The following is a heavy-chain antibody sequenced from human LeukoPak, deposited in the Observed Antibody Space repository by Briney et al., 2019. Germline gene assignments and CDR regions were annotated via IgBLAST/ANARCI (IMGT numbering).Heavy chain of an antibody. CDR1: GGTFSSYA. Sequence: SVKASCKASGGTFSSYAISWVRQAPGQGLEWMGGIIPIFGTANYAQKFQGRVTITADESTSTAYMELSSLRSEDTAVYYCARARIPAAYGYYFDYWGQGTLVTVSS. CDR3: ARARIPAAYGYYFDY. D-gene: IGHD2-2*01. CDR2: IIPIFGTA. J-gene: IGHJ4*02. V-gene: IGHV1-69*13.